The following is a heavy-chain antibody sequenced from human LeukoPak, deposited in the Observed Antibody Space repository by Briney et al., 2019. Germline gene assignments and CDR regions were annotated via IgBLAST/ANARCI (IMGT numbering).Heavy chain of an antibody. J-gene: IGHJ4*02. Sequence: MASETLSLTCTVSGGSISSSSYYWGWIRQPPGKGLEWIESIYYSGSTYYNPSLKSRVTISVDTSKNQFSLKLSSVTAADTAVHYCARSRVPAAMVDYWGQGTLVTVSS. V-gene: IGHV4-39*07. CDR3: ARSRVPAAMVDY. CDR2: IYYSGST. CDR1: GGSISSSSYY. D-gene: IGHD2-2*01.